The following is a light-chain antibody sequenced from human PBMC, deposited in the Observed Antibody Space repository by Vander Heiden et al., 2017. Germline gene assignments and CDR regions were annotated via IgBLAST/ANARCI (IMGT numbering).Light chain of an antibody. J-gene: IGLJ3*02. Sequence: QSALTQPASVSGSPGQSITVPCTGTSSDVGKYNFVSWYHQHPGKAPKLVIYEVSNRPSGVSIRFSGSKSGNTASLTISGLQTEDEADYYCSSFTSTTTWVFGGGTKLTVL. V-gene: IGLV2-14*01. CDR2: EVS. CDR3: SSFTSTTTWV. CDR1: SSDVGKYNF.